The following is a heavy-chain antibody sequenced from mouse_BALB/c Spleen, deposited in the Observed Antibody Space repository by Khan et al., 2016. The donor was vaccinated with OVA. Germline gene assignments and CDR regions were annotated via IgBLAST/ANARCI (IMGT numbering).Heavy chain of an antibody. CDR1: GFSLTNYG. D-gene: IGHD2-10*01. Sequence: VQRVESGPGLVAPSQSLSITCTISGFSLTNYGVHWVRQPPGKGLEWLVVIWSDGSTTYNSPLKSRLTISKDNYKSQVFLKMNSLQTDDTAMYFCARQPYYHYNIMDYWGQGTSVTVS. V-gene: IGHV2-6-1*01. CDR3: ARQPYYHYNIMDY. CDR2: IWSDGST. J-gene: IGHJ4*01.